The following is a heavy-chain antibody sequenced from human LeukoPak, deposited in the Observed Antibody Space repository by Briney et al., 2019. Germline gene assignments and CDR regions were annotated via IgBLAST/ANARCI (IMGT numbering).Heavy chain of an antibody. J-gene: IGHJ3*02. CDR3: ASPYYYDSSGYSAFDI. V-gene: IGHV1-69*13. CDR1: GGTFSSYA. CDR2: IIPTFGTA. D-gene: IGHD3-22*01. Sequence: SVKVSCKASGGTFSSYAISWVRQAPGQGLERMGGIIPTFGTANYAQKFQGRVTITADESTSTAYMELSSLRSEDTAVYYCASPYYYDSSGYSAFDIWGQGTMVTVSS.